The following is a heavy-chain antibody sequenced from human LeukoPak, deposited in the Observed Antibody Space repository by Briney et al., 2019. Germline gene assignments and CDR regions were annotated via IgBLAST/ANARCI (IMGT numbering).Heavy chain of an antibody. J-gene: IGHJ5*02. CDR2: ISAYNGNT. Sequence: GASVKVSCKASGYTFTSYGISWVRQAPGQGLEWMGWISAYNGNTNYAQKLQGRVTMTTDTSTSTAYMELRSLRSDDTAVYYCAREIRLRGTVTTRWFDPWGQGTLVTVSS. V-gene: IGHV1-18*01. D-gene: IGHD4-17*01. CDR3: AREIRLRGTVTTRWFDP. CDR1: GYTFTSYG.